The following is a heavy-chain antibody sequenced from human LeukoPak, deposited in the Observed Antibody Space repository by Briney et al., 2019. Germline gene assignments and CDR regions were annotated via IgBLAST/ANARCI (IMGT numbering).Heavy chain of an antibody. CDR1: GFTFSSYA. CDR2: ISGSGGST. D-gene: IGHD4-17*01. CDR3: AKDRHDYGGNSEIDP. V-gene: IGHV3-23*01. Sequence: HPGGSLRLSCAASGFTFSSYAMSWVRQAPGKGLEWVSAISGSGGSTYYADSVKGRFTISRDNSKNTLYLQMNSLRAEDTAVYYCAKDRHDYGGNSEIDPWGQGTLVTVSS. J-gene: IGHJ5*02.